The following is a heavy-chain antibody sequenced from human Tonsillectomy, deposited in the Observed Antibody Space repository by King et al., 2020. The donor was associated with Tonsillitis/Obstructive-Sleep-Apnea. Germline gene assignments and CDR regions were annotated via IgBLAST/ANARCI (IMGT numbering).Heavy chain of an antibody. J-gene: IGHJ6*03. V-gene: IGHV4-59*01. Sequence: PLQESGPGLVKPSETLSLTCNVSGGSISYYFWTWIRPPPGKGLELIGYIYYTGGTNYSPSLKSRVTISVDTSKSQFSLKLGSVTAADTAVYYCARGVPYQRLYYYMDVWGKGTTVTVSS. CDR2: IYYTGGT. CDR1: GGSISYYF. D-gene: IGHD2-2*01. CDR3: ARGVPYQRLYYYMDV.